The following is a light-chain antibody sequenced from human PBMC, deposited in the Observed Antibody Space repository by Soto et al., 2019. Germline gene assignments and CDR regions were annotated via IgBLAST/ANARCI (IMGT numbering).Light chain of an antibody. CDR2: KAS. Sequence: DIQMTQSPSTLSASVGDRVTITCRAIQSISSWLAWYQQKPGKATKLLIYKASSLESGVPSRFSGSGSGTEFTLTISSLQPDDFATYYCQQYNSYWYTFGQGTKLEIK. V-gene: IGKV1-5*03. CDR1: QSISSW. CDR3: QQYNSYWYT. J-gene: IGKJ2*01.